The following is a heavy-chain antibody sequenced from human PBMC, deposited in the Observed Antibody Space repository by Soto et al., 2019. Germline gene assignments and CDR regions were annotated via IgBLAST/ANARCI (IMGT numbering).Heavy chain of an antibody. V-gene: IGHV3-7*02. D-gene: IGHD6-13*01. CDR1: GFTFSSRW. Sequence: EVQLVESGGGLVQPGGSLRLSCEASGFTFSSRWMTWVRQGPGKGLEWVANIKQDEDGKDYVDSVKGRFTVSRDNAKNSLYLQMNSLRAEDTAVDCCATHDGPAAAGLVLDFCGQGTVVTVSS. CDR3: ATHDGPAAAGLVLDF. CDR2: IKQDEDGK. J-gene: IGHJ4*02.